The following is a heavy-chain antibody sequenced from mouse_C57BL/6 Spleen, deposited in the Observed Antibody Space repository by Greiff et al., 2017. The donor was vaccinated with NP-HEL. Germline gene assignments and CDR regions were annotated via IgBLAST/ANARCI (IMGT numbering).Heavy chain of an antibody. Sequence: DVMLVESGGDLVKPGGSLKLSCAASGFTFSSYGMSWVRQTPDKRLEWVATISGGGSYTYYPDSVKGRFTISRDNAKNTLYLQMSSLKSEDTAMYYCARQEDYYGSSLDYWGQGTTLTVSS. J-gene: IGHJ2*01. CDR2: ISGGGSYT. CDR3: ARQEDYYGSSLDY. D-gene: IGHD1-1*01. CDR1: GFTFSSYG. V-gene: IGHV5-6*02.